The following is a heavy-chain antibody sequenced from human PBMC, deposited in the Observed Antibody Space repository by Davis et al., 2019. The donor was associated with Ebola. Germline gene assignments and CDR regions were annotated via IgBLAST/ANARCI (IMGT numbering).Heavy chain of an antibody. J-gene: IGHJ4*02. V-gene: IGHV3-21*01. Sequence: GESLKISCAASGFTFSSYNMNWVRQAPGKGLEWVSSISSSSSYIYYADSVKGRFTISRDNARNSLYLQMNSLRAEDTAFYYCATDTSGYYDSWGQGTLVTVSS. CDR2: ISSSSSYI. CDR3: ATDTSGYYDS. D-gene: IGHD3-22*01. CDR1: GFTFSSYN.